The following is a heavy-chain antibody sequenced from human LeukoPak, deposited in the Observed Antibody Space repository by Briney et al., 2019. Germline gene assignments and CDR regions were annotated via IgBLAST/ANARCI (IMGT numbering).Heavy chain of an antibody. CDR1: GGSISSYY. J-gene: IGHJ4*02. CDR3: VRQGEADIVVVLTATVLFDY. CDR2: IYYSGST. V-gene: IGHV4-59*08. D-gene: IGHD2-15*01. Sequence: SETLSLTCTVSGGSISSYYWSWIRQPPGKGLEWIGYIYYSGSTNYNPSLKSRVTISVDTSKNQFSLKLSSVTAADTAMYYCVRQGEADIVVVLTATVLFDYWGQGTLVTVSS.